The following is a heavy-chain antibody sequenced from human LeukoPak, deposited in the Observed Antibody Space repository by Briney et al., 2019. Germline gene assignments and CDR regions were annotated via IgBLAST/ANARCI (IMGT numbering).Heavy chain of an antibody. J-gene: IGHJ6*03. CDR3: ASMAYCSGGSCYVGSYYYYYMDV. Sequence: SETLSLTCTVSGGSISSSSYYWGWIRQPPGKGLAWIGSIYYSGSTYYNPSLKSRVTTSVDTSKNQFSLKLSSVTAADTAVYYCASMAYCSGGSCYVGSYYYYYMDVWGKGTTVTVSS. CDR2: IYYSGST. D-gene: IGHD2-15*01. CDR1: GGSISSSSYY. V-gene: IGHV4-39*01.